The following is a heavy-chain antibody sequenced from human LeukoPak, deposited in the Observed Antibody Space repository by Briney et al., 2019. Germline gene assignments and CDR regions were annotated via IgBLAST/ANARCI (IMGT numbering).Heavy chain of an antibody. J-gene: IGHJ4*02. D-gene: IGHD3-10*01. CDR1: GFPFSSYG. Sequence: PGGSLRLSCVASGFPFSSYGMHWVRQAPGKGLEWVAVIWSVGGAEYYADSVKGRFTISRDNSKNMLFLQMNSLRAEDTAVYFCAARKVRGVWFYLDYWGQGTLVTVSS. CDR3: AARKVRGVWFYLDY. CDR2: IWSVGGAE. V-gene: IGHV3-33*01.